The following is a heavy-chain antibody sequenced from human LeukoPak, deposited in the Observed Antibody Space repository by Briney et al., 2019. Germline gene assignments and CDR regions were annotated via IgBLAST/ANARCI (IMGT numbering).Heavy chain of an antibody. Sequence: SETLSLTCTVSGGSISSYYWGWIRQPPGKGLEWIGYIYYSGSTNYNPSLKSRVTISVDTSKNQFSLKLSSVTAADTAVYYCARDQSSYYGSGSPRDYYYGMDVWGKGTTATVSS. D-gene: IGHD3-10*01. V-gene: IGHV4-59*01. CDR2: IYYSGST. CDR1: GGSISSYY. J-gene: IGHJ6*04. CDR3: ARDQSSYYGSGSPRDYYYGMDV.